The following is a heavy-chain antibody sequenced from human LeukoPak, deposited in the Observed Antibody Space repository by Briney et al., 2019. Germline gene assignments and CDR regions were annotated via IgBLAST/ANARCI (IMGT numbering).Heavy chain of an antibody. CDR1: GGSISSYY. J-gene: IGHJ5*02. CDR2: IYYSGST. CDR3: ARDIHSYGYGWFDP. D-gene: IGHD5-18*01. Sequence: SETLSLTCTVSGGSISSYYWSWIRQPPGKGLEWIGYIYYSGSTNHNPSLKSRVTISVDTSKNQFSLKLSSVTAADTAVYYCARDIHSYGYGWFDPWGQGTLVTVSS. V-gene: IGHV4-59*01.